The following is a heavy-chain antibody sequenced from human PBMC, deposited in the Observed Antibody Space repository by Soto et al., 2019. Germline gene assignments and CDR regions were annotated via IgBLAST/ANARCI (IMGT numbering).Heavy chain of an antibody. CDR1: GFTFSSYG. Sequence: QVQLVESGGGVVQPGRSLRLSCAASGFTFSSYGMHWVRQAPGKGLEWVAVIWYDGSNKYYADSVKGRFTISRDNSKNTLYLQMNRLRAEDTAVYYCARETGEDYYYGMDVWGQGTTVTVSS. CDR2: IWYDGSNK. V-gene: IGHV3-33*01. D-gene: IGHD7-27*01. J-gene: IGHJ6*02. CDR3: ARETGEDYYYGMDV.